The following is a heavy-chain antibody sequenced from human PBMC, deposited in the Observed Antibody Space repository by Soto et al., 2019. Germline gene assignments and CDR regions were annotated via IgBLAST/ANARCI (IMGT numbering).Heavy chain of an antibody. V-gene: IGHV1-69*13. D-gene: IGHD4-17*01. Sequence: GASVKVSCKASGCTFSSYAISCVRQAPGQVLEWMGGIIPIFGTANYAQKFQGRVTITADESTSTAYMELSSLRSEDTAVYYCASRTDYGDSLGYYYYYGMDVWGQGTTVTVSS. CDR1: GCTFSSYA. CDR2: IIPIFGTA. J-gene: IGHJ6*02. CDR3: ASRTDYGDSLGYYYYYGMDV.